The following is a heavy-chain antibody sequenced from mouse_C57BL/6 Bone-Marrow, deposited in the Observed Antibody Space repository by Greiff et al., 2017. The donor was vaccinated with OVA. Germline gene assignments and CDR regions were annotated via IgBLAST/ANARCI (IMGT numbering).Heavy chain of an antibody. Sequence: QVQLQQPGAELVKPGASVKMSCKASGYTFTRYWITWVKQRPGQGLEWIGDIYPGCGSTNYNEKFKSKATLTVDTSSSTAYMQLSSLTSEDSAVYYCARGEYYGSSYHFDYWGQGTTLTASS. CDR3: ARGEYYGSSYHFDY. D-gene: IGHD1-1*01. CDR1: GYTFTRYW. CDR2: IYPGCGST. J-gene: IGHJ2*01. V-gene: IGHV1-55*01.